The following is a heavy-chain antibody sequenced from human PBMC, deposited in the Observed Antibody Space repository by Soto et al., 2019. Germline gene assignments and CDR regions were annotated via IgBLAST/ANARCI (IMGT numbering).Heavy chain of an antibody. J-gene: IGHJ4*02. CDR3: ARDLGYYDSSGYRFDY. V-gene: IGHV3-7*05. CDR1: GFTFSSYW. Sequence: WGSLRLSWAASGFTFSSYWMSWVRQAPGKGLEWVANIKQDGSEKYYVDSVKGRFTISRDNAKNSLYLQMNSLRAEDTAVYYCARDLGYYDSSGYRFDYWGQGTLVTVSS. CDR2: IKQDGSEK. D-gene: IGHD3-22*01.